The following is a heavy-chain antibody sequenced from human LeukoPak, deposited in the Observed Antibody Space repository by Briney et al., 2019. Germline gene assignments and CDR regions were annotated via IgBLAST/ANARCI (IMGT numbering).Heavy chain of an antibody. CDR1: GGSFSGYY. CDR3: ARRLRGRYSSGYYYMDV. D-gene: IGHD6-25*01. J-gene: IGHJ6*03. V-gene: IGHV4-34*01. Sequence: SETLSLTCAVYGGSFSGYYWSWIRQPPGKGLDWIGEINHSGSTNYNPSLKSRVTISVDTSKNQFSLKLSSVTAADTAVYYCARRLRGRYSSGYYYMDVWGKGTTVTVSS. CDR2: INHSGST.